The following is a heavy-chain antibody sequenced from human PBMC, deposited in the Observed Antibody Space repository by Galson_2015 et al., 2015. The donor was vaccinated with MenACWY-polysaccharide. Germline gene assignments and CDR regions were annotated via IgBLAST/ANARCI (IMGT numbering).Heavy chain of an antibody. CDR2: IKHDGSEK. CDR3: ARDTTTRVQLWVSYYYYYGMDV. Sequence: SLRLSCAASGFTFSSYWMSWVRQAPGKGLEWVANIKHDGSEKYYVDSVKGRFTISRDNAKNSLYLQMNSLRAEDTAVYYCARDTTTRVQLWVSYYYYYGMDVCVQGTTLTVSS. V-gene: IGHV3-7*01. CDR1: GFTFSSYW. J-gene: IGHJ6*02. D-gene: IGHD5-18*01.